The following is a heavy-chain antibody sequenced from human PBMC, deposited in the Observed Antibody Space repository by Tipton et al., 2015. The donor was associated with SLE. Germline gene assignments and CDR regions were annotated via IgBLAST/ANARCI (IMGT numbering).Heavy chain of an antibody. CDR3: ARGVLVGTTADWFAP. CDR2: INPSGGST. D-gene: IGHD2-8*02. J-gene: IGHJ5*02. CDR1: TFTSYY. V-gene: IGHV1-46*01. Sequence: QLVQSGAEVKKPGASVKVSCKAHTFTSYYIHWVRQAPGQGLEWMGIINPSGGSTSYAQKFQGRVTMTRDTSTSTVYMELSSLRSEDTAVYYCARGVLVGTTADWFAPWGQGTLVTVSS.